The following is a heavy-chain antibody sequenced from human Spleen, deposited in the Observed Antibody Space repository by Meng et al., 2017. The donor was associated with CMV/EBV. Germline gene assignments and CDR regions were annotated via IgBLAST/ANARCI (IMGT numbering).Heavy chain of an antibody. Sequence: GESLKISCAGSGFTFSSNAMSWVRQAPGKGLEWVSTISGSGGNTYYADSVKGRFTISRDNSKNTLYLQLNSLRAEDTAVYYCAKYDSSDYTWGFDYWGQGTLVTVSS. CDR3: AKYDSSDYTWGFDY. V-gene: IGHV3-23*01. CDR1: GFTFSSNA. D-gene: IGHD3-22*01. CDR2: ISGSGGNT. J-gene: IGHJ4*02.